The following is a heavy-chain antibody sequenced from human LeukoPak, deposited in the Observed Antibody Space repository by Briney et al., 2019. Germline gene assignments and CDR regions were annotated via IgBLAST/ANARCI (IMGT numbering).Heavy chain of an antibody. CDR3: AKDDVTYYYDSSGYYGLHYYYYMDV. V-gene: IGHV3-7*01. CDR2: KKQDGSEK. J-gene: IGHJ6*03. CDR1: GFPLSSHW. Sequence: GALRLLFAASGFPLSSHWMSWVRPASREGLEGGAKKKQDGSEKNYLDSVKGRFTISRDNSKNTLYLQMNSLRAEDTAVYYCAKDDVTYYYDSSGYYGLHYYYYMDVWGKGTTVTVSS. D-gene: IGHD3-22*01.